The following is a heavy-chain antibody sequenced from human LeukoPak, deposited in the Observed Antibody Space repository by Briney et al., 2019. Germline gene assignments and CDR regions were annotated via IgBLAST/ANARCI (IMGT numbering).Heavy chain of an antibody. D-gene: IGHD3-22*01. J-gene: IGHJ4*02. Sequence: PGGSLRLSCSASGFTFSSYAMHWVRQAPGKGLEYVSAISSNGGSTYYADSVKGRFTISRDNSKNTLYLQMNSLRAEDTAVYYCARDPYYYDSRGLDYWGQGTLVTVSS. CDR3: ARDPYYYDSRGLDY. CDR1: GFTFSSYA. CDR2: ISSNGGST. V-gene: IGHV3-64*04.